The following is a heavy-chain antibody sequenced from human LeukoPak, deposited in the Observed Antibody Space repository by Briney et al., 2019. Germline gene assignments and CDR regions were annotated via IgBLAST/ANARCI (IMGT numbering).Heavy chain of an antibody. V-gene: IGHV3-53*01. D-gene: IGHD4-23*01. J-gene: IGHJ4*02. Sequence: PGGSLRLSCAASGFTVSSNYMSWVRQAPGKGLEWVSVIYSGGSTYYADSVKGRFTISRDNSKNTLYLQMNSLRAEDTAVYYCFISRGGNSGGTQEDYWGQGTLVTVSS. CDR3: FISRGGNSGGTQEDY. CDR1: GFTVSSNY. CDR2: IYSGGST.